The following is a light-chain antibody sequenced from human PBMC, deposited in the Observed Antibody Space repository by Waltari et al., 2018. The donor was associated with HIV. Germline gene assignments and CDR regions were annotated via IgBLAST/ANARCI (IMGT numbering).Light chain of an antibody. CDR2: EDN. J-gene: IGLJ3*02. CDR1: SGSIASNY. CDR3: QSYDRNSQV. V-gene: IGLV6-57*01. Sequence: NFMLAQPHSVSESPGTTITISCTRTSGSIASNYVQWYQRRPGSPPATVIYEDNRRPSGVPDRFSGSIDSSSNSASLTISGLKTEDEADYYCQSYDRNSQVFGGGTKLTVL.